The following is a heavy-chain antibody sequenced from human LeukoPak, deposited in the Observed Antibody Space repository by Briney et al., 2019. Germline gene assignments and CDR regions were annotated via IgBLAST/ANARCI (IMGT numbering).Heavy chain of an antibody. CDR2: ISGSGGST. V-gene: IGHV3-23*01. Sequence: GGSLRLSCAASGFTFSSYAMSWVRQAPGKGLEWVSAISGSGGSTYYADSVKGRFTISRDNSKNTLYLQMNSLRAEDTAVYYCAKGLGYSSGWWRIGNAFDIWGQGTMVTVSS. CDR1: GFTFSSYA. D-gene: IGHD6-19*01. CDR3: AKGLGYSSGWWRIGNAFDI. J-gene: IGHJ3*02.